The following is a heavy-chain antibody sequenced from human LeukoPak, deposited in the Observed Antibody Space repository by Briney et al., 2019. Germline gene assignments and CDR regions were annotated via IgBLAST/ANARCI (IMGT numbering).Heavy chain of an antibody. Sequence: GGSLRLSCVASGFSFNNYRMTWVRQAPGKELEWVANIKQDGSEKQYVDSVKGRFAISRDNAKKSLYLQINTLRAEDTAVYYCVRGPHIAATSYWGQGTLVTVSS. J-gene: IGHJ4*02. CDR1: GFSFNNYR. CDR3: VRGPHIAATSY. D-gene: IGHD6-25*01. CDR2: IKQDGSEK. V-gene: IGHV3-7*03.